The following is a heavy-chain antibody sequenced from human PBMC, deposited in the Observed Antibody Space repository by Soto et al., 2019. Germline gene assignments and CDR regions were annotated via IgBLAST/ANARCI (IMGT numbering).Heavy chain of an antibody. CDR1: GFTFSSYA. V-gene: IGHV3-23*01. CDR3: AKRRGAGGHFDY. Sequence: DVQLLESGGGLVQPAGSLRLSCAASGFTFSSYAMGWVRQGPGKGLEWVAVVSIGGSTHYADSVRGRFTISRDNSKNTLSLQMNSLTAEDTAVYFCAKRRGAGGHFDYWGQGAWSPSP. J-gene: IGHJ4*02. D-gene: IGHD2-15*01. CDR2: VSIGGST.